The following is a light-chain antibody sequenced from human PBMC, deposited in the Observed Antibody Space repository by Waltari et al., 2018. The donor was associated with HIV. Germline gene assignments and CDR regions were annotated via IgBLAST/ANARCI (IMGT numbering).Light chain of an antibody. CDR2: RNN. V-gene: IGLV1-47*01. Sequence: QSVLTQPPSASGTPGQRVTISCSVSSSNIGSNCVYWNHHLPGTAPKLLDYRNNQRPSGVPDRLSGSESGTSASLAISGLRSEDEADYYCATWNDSLVGGGTKLTVL. CDR1: SSNIGSNC. J-gene: IGLJ2*01. CDR3: ATWNDSL.